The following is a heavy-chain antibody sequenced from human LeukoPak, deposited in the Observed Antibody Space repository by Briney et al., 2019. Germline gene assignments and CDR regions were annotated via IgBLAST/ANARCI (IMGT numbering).Heavy chain of an antibody. CDR3: ARGRGFTIFGVVLYY. D-gene: IGHD3-3*01. CDR1: GYTFTSYG. J-gene: IGHJ4*02. V-gene: IGHV1-8*03. CDR2: MNPNSGNT. Sequence: ASVKVSCKASGYTFTSYGISWVRQAPGQGLEWMGWMNPNSGNTGYAQKFQGRVTITRNTSISTAYMELSSLRSEDTAVYYCARGRGFTIFGVVLYYWGQGTLVTVSS.